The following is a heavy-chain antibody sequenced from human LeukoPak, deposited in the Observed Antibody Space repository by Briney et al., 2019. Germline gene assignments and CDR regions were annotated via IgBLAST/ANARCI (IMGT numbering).Heavy chain of an antibody. J-gene: IGHJ4*02. V-gene: IGHV4-39*01. CDR1: GGSISSSSYY. Sequence: PSETLSLTCTVSGGSISSSSYYWGWIRQPPGKGLEWIGSIYYSGSTYYNPSLKSRVTISVDTSKNQFSLKLSSVAAADPAVYYCARQVIAVAYAFDYWGQGTLVTVSS. D-gene: IGHD6-19*01. CDR3: ARQVIAVAYAFDY. CDR2: IYYSGST.